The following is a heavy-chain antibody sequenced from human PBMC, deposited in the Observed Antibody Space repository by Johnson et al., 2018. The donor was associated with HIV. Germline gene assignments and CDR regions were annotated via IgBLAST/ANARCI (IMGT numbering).Heavy chain of an antibody. CDR3: AKLTIFVVVPPNEGDASDI. CDR2: IRYDGSYK. J-gene: IGHJ3*02. Sequence: QEKLVESGGGVVQPGGSLRLSCAASGFTFSSYGMHWVRQAPGKGLEWVAFIRYDGSYKYYADSVKGRFTISRDNSKNTLYLQRHSLRAEDTAVYYCAKLTIFVVVPPNEGDASDIWGQGTMVTVSS. CDR1: GFTFSSYG. D-gene: IGHD3-3*01. V-gene: IGHV3-30*02.